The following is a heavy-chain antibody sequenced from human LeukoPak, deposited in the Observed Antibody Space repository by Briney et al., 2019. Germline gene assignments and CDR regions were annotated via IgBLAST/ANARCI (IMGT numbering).Heavy chain of an antibody. CDR3: ARRAPSHDFDD. J-gene: IGHJ4*02. CDR2: ISSSSSYI. CDR1: GFTFSSYS. V-gene: IGHV3-21*01. Sequence: GGSLRLSCAASGFTFSSYSMNWVRQAPGKGLEWVSSISSSSSYIYYADSVKGQFTISRDNAKNSLYLQMNSLRVEDTALYYCARRAPSHDFDDWGQGTLVTVSS.